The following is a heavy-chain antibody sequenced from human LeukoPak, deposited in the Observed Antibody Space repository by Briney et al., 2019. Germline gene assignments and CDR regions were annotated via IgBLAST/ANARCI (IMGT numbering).Heavy chain of an antibody. Sequence: GGSLRLSCAASGFIFSSYAMHWVRQAPGKGLEWVAVISYDGSNKYYADSVKGRLTISRDNSKNTLYLQMNSLRAEDTAVYYCARDNRPITMIVVVPTGYNWFDPWGQGTLVAVSS. D-gene: IGHD3-22*01. CDR1: GFIFSSYA. V-gene: IGHV3-30-3*01. CDR2: ISYDGSNK. J-gene: IGHJ5*02. CDR3: ARDNRPITMIVVVPTGYNWFDP.